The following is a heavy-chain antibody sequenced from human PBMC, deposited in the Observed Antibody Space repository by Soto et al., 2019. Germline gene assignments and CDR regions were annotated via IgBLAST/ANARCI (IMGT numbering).Heavy chain of an antibody. CDR1: GFTFSSYG. CDR2: IWYDGSNK. CDR3: ARVRRQNYYYYYMDV. J-gene: IGHJ6*03. V-gene: IGHV3-33*01. Sequence: QVQLVESGGGVVQPGRSLRLSCAASGFTFSSYGMHWVRQAPGKGLEWVAVIWYDGSNKYYADSVKGRFTISRDNSKNTLYRQMNSLRAEDTAVYYCARVRRQNYYYYYMDVWGKGTTVTVSS.